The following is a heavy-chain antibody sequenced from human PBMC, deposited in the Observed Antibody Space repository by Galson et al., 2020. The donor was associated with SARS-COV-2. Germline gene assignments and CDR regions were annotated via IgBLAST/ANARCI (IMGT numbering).Heavy chain of an antibody. Sequence: SGHTLVKPTQPLTLPCTFSGFSLSSSRVGVGWIRQPPGKALERLALIYWDDDEHYSPSLKSRLTITKATSKNQVVLTMTNMDPVDTGTYYCAHVLYFESSGYWGFDYWGQGTRVIVSS. D-gene: IGHD3-22*01. CDR3: AHVLYFESSGYWGFDY. J-gene: IGHJ4*02. V-gene: IGHV2-5*02. CDR1: GFSLSSSRVG. CDR2: IYWDDDE.